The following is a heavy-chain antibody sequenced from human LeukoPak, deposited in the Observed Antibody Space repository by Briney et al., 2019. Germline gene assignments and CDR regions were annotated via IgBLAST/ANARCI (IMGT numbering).Heavy chain of an antibody. CDR3: AMGYKSAYSWDY. CDR1: GFTFSSYG. J-gene: IGHJ4*02. CDR2: LWYDGNNK. Sequence: GGSLRLSCAASGFTFSSYGIHWVRQAPGKGLEWVTILWYDGNNKYYADSVKGRFTISRDTSKNTVYPQMNSLRPEDTAVYYCAMGYKSAYSWDYWGQGTLVTVSS. D-gene: IGHD5-18*01. V-gene: IGHV3-33*01.